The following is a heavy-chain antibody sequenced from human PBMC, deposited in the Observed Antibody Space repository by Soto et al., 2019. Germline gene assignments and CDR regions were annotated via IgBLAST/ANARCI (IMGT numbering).Heavy chain of an antibody. Sequence: GGSLRLSCAASGFTFSSYGMHWVRQAPGKGLEWVAVISYDGSNKYYADSVKGRFTISRDNSKNTLYLQMNSLRAEDTAVYYCAKDTGGPLWFGELLGIDYWGQGTLVTVSS. D-gene: IGHD3-10*01. CDR1: GFTFSSYG. V-gene: IGHV3-30*18. CDR3: AKDTGGPLWFGELLGIDY. CDR2: ISYDGSNK. J-gene: IGHJ4*02.